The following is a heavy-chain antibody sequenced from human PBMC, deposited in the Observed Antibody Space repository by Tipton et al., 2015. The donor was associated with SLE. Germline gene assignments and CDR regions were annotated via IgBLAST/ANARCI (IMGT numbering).Heavy chain of an antibody. D-gene: IGHD6-6*01. V-gene: IGHV1-69*06. CDR2: FIPIFGTS. J-gene: IGHJ3*02. CDR3: ARGRSSSTYPDGFDI. CDR1: GGTFMIYA. Sequence: QSGAEVKKPGSSVKVSCKASGGTFMIYAITWVRQAPGQGLEWMGGFIPIFGTSNYAQKFQGRVTITADKSTRTAYMELSSLRSEYTALYYGARGRSSSTYPDGFDIWGQGTMFTVSS.